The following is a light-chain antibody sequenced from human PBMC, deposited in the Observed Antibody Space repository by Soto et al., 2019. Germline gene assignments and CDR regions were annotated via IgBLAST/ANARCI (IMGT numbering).Light chain of an antibody. CDR2: ATS. Sequence: EIVWTQSADTLSLSPGESATLSCRASQTISTTYLSWYQQRPGQAPRLLIYATSNRSADIPDRFSGSGSGTDFTLPITGLEPEDVAMYYCQLYGSSPLFGPGTKVDVK. V-gene: IGKV3-20*01. CDR3: QLYGSSPL. CDR1: QTISTTY. J-gene: IGKJ3*01.